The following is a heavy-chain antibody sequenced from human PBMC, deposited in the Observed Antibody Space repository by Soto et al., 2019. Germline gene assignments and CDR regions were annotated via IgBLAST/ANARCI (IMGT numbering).Heavy chain of an antibody. CDR3: ATGLLLGVNLYYYFDY. CDR2: FDPEDGET. D-gene: IGHD2-15*01. V-gene: IGHV1-24*01. CDR1: GYTLTELS. Sequence: ALVKVACKVSGYTLTELSMHWVRQAPGKGLEWMGGFDPEDGETIYAQKFQGRVTMTEDTSTDTAYMELSSLRSEDTAVYYCATGLLLGVNLYYYFDYWGQGTLVTVSS. J-gene: IGHJ4*02.